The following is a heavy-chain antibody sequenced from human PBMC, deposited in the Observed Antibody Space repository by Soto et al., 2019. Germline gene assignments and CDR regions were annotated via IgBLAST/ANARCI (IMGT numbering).Heavy chain of an antibody. V-gene: IGHV4-4*07. CDR1: GDSISDYFY. D-gene: IGHD2-15*01. CDR2: IYTDGTT. CDR3: AREVSGGFTGIFGQ. J-gene: IGHJ1*01. Sequence: QVQLQLSGPGQVKPSETLSLTYTVSGDSISDYFYWSWIRQPAVKGLESIGRIYTDGTTKYNPSLKSRVTLSLYKSKNQFSLMRSSVTAADTAVYYFAREVSGGFTGIFGQWGRGSRFTVSS.